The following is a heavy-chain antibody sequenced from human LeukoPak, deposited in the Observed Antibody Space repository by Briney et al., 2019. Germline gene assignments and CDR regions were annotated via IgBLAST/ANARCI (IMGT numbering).Heavy chain of an antibody. CDR2: IYSGGST. CDR3: AGRSPNYYFDY. Sequence: GGSLRLSCAASGFTVSSSYMSWVRQAPGKGLEWVSVIYSGGSTYYADSVEGRFTISRDNAENSLYPQMNSLRAEDTAVYYCAGRSPNYYFDYWGQGTLVTVSS. J-gene: IGHJ4*02. CDR1: GFTVSSSY. V-gene: IGHV3-53*01.